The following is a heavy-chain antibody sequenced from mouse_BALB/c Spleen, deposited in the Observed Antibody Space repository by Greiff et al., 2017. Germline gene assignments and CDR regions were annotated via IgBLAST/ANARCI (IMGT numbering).Heavy chain of an antibody. J-gene: IGHJ4*01. D-gene: IGHD2-3*01. CDR2: IWAGGST. CDR3: ARDLYDGYFLYAMDY. CDR1: GFSLTSYG. V-gene: IGHV2-9*02. Sequence: VKVEESGPGLVAPSQSLSITCTVSGFSLTSYGVHWVRQPPGKGLEWLGVIWAGGSTNYNSALMSRLSISKDNSKSQVFLKMNTLQTDDTAMYYCARDLYDGYFLYAMDYWGQGTSVTVSS.